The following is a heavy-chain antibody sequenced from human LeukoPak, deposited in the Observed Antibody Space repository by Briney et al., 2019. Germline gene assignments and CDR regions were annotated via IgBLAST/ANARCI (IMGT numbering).Heavy chain of an antibody. CDR3: ARDTSGYTFDD. CDR2: ISFSSSTI. CDR1: GFRFSIHG. D-gene: IGHD5-18*01. J-gene: IGHJ4*02. V-gene: IGHV3-48*02. Sequence: GGSLRLSCAASGFRFSIHGLNWVRQAPGKGLEWLSYISFSSSTIYYADSVKGRFTISRDNAKNSLSLQMNSLRDEDTAVYYCARDTSGYTFDDWGQGTLVTVSS.